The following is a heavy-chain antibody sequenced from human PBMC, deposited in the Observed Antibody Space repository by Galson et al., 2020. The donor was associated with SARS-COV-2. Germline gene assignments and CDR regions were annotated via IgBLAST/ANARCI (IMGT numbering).Heavy chain of an antibody. D-gene: IGHD5-12*01. Sequence: GGSLRLSRAASGSSFSSSGMSWVRQAPGKGQEWVPGITASGSWADYVGSVQGRFTISRDNPKSTLFLQMHTLRTEDTAVYYCVKDQGWLHASWGQGTRVTVSS. CDR2: ITASGSWA. CDR1: GSSFSSSG. V-gene: IGHV3-23*01. CDR3: VKDQGWLHAS. J-gene: IGHJ5*02.